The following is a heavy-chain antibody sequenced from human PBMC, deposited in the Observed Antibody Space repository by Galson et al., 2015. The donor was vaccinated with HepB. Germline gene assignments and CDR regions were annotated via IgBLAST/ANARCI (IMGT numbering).Heavy chain of an antibody. D-gene: IGHD6-19*01. CDR3: ARDGAAGQWLLGGSRGYFDY. CDR1: GFTFSSYA. V-gene: IGHV3-30*04. J-gene: IGHJ4*02. CDR2: ISYDGSNK. Sequence: SLRLSCAASGFTFSSYAMHWVRQAPGKGLEWVAVISYDGSNKYYADSVKGRFTISRDNSKNTLYLQMNSLRAEDTAVYYCARDGAAGQWLLGGSRGYFDYWGQGTLVTVSS.